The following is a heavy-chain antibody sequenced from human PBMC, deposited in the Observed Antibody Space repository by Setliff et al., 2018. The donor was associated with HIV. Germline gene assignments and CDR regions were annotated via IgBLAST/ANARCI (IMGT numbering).Heavy chain of an antibody. V-gene: IGHV3-48*03. CDR2: ISSSSGTI. Sequence: LRLSCAASGFSFSIYEMNWVRQAPGKGLEWLSYISSSSGTILYVDSVQGRFTISRDNAKNSLYLQMNSLRAEDTAVYYCARSRYDSRGYYYRGDAFDIWGLGTMVTVSS. J-gene: IGHJ3*02. D-gene: IGHD3-22*01. CDR1: GFSFSIYE. CDR3: ARSRYDSRGYYYRGDAFDI.